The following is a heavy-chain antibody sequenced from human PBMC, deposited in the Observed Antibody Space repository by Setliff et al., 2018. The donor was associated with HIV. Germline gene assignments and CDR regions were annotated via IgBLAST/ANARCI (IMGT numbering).Heavy chain of an antibody. CDR2: IHYSGST. D-gene: IGHD3-22*01. J-gene: IGHJ4*02. V-gene: IGHV4-59*06. CDR1: GASISSYY. Sequence: PSETLSLTCNVSGASISSYYWSWIRQSPGKGLEWIGYIHYSGSTYFNPSLKSRVSISTDTSKNQFSLKLTSVTAADTAVYYCASRDTSRYFDDYWGQGTLVTVSS. CDR3: ASRDTSRYFDDY.